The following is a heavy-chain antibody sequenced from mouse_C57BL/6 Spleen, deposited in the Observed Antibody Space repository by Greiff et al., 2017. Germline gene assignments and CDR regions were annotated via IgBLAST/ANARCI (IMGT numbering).Heavy chain of an antibody. Sequence: EVKLVDSGGGLVQSGRSLRLSCATSGFTFSDFYMEWVRQAPGKGLEWIAASRNKANDYTTEYSASVKGRFIVSRDTSQSILYLQMNALRAEDTAIYYCARDGDAMDYWGQGTSFPFSS. CDR1: GFTFSDFY. CDR2: SRNKANDYTT. J-gene: IGHJ4*01. CDR3: ARDGDAMDY. V-gene: IGHV7-1*01.